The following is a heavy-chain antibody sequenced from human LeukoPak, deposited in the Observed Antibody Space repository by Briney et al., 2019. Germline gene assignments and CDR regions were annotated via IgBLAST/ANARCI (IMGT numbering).Heavy chain of an antibody. CDR1: GGSISSYY. CDR2: IYYSGST. D-gene: IGHD4-23*01. Sequence: SETLSLTCTVSGGSISSYYWSWIRQPPGKGLEWIGYIYYSGSTNYNPSLKSRVTISVDASKNQFSLKLSSATAADTAVYYCARGYDYGGKVRLYYFDYWGQGTLVTVSS. V-gene: IGHV4-59*01. CDR3: ARGYDYGGKVRLYYFDY. J-gene: IGHJ4*02.